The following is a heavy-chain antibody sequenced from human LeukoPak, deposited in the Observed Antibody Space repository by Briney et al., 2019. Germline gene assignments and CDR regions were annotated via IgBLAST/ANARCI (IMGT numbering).Heavy chain of an antibody. CDR3: AREWGGSPKD. CDR2: INHSGST. CDR1: GGSFSGYY. J-gene: IGHJ4*02. Sequence: PSETLSLTCAVYGGSFSGYYWSWIRQPPGKGLEWIGEINHSGSTNYNPSLKSRVTISVDTSKNQFSLKLSSVTAADTAVYYCAREWGGSPKDWGQGTLVTVSS. V-gene: IGHV4-34*01. D-gene: IGHD3-16*01.